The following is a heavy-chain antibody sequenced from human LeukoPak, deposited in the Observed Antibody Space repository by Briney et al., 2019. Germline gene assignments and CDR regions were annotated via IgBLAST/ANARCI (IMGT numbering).Heavy chain of an antibody. Sequence: PGGSLRLSCAASGFTFSNCAIYWVRQAPGKGLEWVAGISYDGNNRFYADSVKGRFTISRDNSKNTLYLQMNSLRAEDTAVYYCARDAFRDRSGYYYYWGQGTLVTVSS. D-gene: IGHD3-22*01. CDR3: ARDAFRDRSGYYYY. CDR2: ISYDGNNR. V-gene: IGHV3-30-3*01. CDR1: GFTFSNCA. J-gene: IGHJ4*02.